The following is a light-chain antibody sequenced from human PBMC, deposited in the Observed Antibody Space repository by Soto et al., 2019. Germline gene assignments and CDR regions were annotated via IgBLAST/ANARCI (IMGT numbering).Light chain of an antibody. J-gene: IGKJ1*01. V-gene: IGKV3-20*01. Sequence: EIVLTQSPGTLSLSPGERATLSCRASQGVSSSYLAWYQQKPGQAPRLLIYGASSRATGIPDRFSGSGSGTDFTLSISRLQPEDFATYYCQQSYSTLWTFGQGTKVDIK. CDR2: GAS. CDR1: QGVSSSY. CDR3: QQSYSTLWT.